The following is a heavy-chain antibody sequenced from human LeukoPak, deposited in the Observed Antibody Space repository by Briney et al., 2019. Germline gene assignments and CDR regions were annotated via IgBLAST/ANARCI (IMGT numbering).Heavy chain of an antibody. CDR3: ARDREGTSSFDY. D-gene: IGHD1-1*01. CDR2: IIPILGIA. J-gene: IGHJ4*02. Sequence: SVKVSCKASGGTFSSYAISWVRQAPGQGLEWMGRIIPILGIANYAQKFQGRVMITADKSTSTAYMELSSLRSEDTAVYYCARDREGTSSFDYWGQGTLVTVSS. CDR1: GGTFSSYA. V-gene: IGHV1-69*04.